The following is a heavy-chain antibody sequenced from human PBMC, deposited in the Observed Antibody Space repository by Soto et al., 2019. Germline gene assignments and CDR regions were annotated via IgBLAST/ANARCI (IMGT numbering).Heavy chain of an antibody. V-gene: IGHV3-20*04. CDR2: INWSGGTT. D-gene: IGHD3-10*01. Sequence: GGSLRLSCVASGFIFDDYGMNWVRQVPGKGLEWVSGINWSGGTTHYADSVKGRFTISRDNAKNSLYLQMNSLRAEDTALYYCAKSQSPMVRGVIEAFDYWGQGTLVTVSS. CDR3: AKSQSPMVRGVIEAFDY. J-gene: IGHJ4*02. CDR1: GFIFDDYG.